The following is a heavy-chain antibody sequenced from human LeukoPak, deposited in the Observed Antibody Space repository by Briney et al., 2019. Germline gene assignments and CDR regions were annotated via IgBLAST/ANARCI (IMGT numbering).Heavy chain of an antibody. V-gene: IGHV3-49*04. J-gene: IGHJ4*02. CDR3: TRATRISIFGVQYYFDY. D-gene: IGHD3-3*01. CDR2: IRSKTHGGTT. Sequence: GGSLRLSCSTSGFTFGDYALTWVRQAPGKGLQWGSFIRSKTHGGTTDYAASVKGRFTISRDDSKSVAYLQMDSLKTEDTAVYYCTRATRISIFGVQYYFDYWGQGTLVTVSS. CDR1: GFTFGDYA.